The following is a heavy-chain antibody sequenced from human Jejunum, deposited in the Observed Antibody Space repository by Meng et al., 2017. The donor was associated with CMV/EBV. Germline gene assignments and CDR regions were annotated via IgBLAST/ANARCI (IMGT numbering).Heavy chain of an antibody. Sequence: GGSISRTTYYWGWIRQPPGKGLEWIGTIYYAGFTYYNPSLKSRVTISVDRSKNQFSLRLTSVTAADTAVYYCAGVNSASTNWHDPWGQGTLVTVSS. CDR3: AGVNSASTNWHDP. D-gene: IGHD1-1*01. V-gene: IGHV4-39*07. CDR1: GGSISRTTYY. J-gene: IGHJ5*02. CDR2: IYYAGFT.